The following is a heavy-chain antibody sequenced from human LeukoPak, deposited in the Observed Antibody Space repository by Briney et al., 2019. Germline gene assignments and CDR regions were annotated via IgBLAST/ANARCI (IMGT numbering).Heavy chain of an antibody. D-gene: IGHD3-22*01. CDR3: ARDTYYYDSTSPYFQH. Sequence: ASVKVSCKASGGTFSSYAISWVRQAPGQGLEWMGIIKPSGGSTTYAQKFQGRVTMTRDTSISTAYMELSRLRSDDTAVYYCARDTYYYDSTSPYFQHWGQGTLVTVSS. V-gene: IGHV1-2*02. CDR1: GGTFSSYA. J-gene: IGHJ1*01. CDR2: IKPSGGST.